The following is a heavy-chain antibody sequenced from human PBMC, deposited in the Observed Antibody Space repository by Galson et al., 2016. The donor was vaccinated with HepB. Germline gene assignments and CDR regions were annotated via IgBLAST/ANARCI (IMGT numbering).Heavy chain of an antibody. Sequence: SVKVSCKASGYIFYSYGMTWVRQAPGQGLEWVGWISIHGGKTNYAQKFQGRVNITTDISTSNADLELRSLTLDDTAVDYCARGNLDGDFWGQGTLVTVSS. V-gene: IGHV1-18*04. CDR1: GYIFYSYG. J-gene: IGHJ4*02. CDR3: ARGNLDGDF. CDR2: ISIHGGKT.